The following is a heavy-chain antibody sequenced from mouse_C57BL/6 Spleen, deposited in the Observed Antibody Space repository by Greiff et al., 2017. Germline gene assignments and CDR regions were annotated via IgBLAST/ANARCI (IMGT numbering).Heavy chain of an antibody. CDR1: GFSLPSYG. D-gene: IGHD1-1*01. V-gene: IGHV2-3*01. CDR2: IWGDGST. CDR3: AKGGSSLGY. Sequence: QVQLKESGPGLVAPSQSLSITCPVSGFSLPSYGVSWVRQPPGKGLEWLGVIWGDGSTNVHLALISRLGISKDNSKSQVFLKLISLQTDDTATYYCAKGGSSLGYWGQGTTLTVSS. J-gene: IGHJ2*01.